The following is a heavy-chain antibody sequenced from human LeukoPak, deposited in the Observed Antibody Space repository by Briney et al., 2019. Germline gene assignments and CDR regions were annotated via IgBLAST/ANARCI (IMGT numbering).Heavy chain of an antibody. D-gene: IGHD3-10*01. CDR1: GYTFTGYY. Sequence: ASVKVSCKASGYTFTGYYMRWVRQAPGQGLERMVWINPNSGGTNYAQKFQGRVTMTRDTSISTAYMELSRLRSDDTAVYYCARLGSYIGAFDYWGQGTLVTVSS. CDR3: ARLGSYIGAFDY. V-gene: IGHV1-2*02. CDR2: INPNSGGT. J-gene: IGHJ4*02.